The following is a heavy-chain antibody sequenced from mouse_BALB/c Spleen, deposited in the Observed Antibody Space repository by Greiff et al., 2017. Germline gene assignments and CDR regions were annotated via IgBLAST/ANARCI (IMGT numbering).Heavy chain of an antibody. CDR1: GFAFSSYD. D-gene: IGHD2-4*01. Sequence: EVKLVESGGGLVKPGGSLKLSCAASGFAFSSYDMSWVRQTPEKRLEWVAYISSGGGSTYYPDTVKGRFTISRDNAKNTLYLQMSSLKSEDTAMYYCARHEGYDYVFDYWGQGTTLTVSS. J-gene: IGHJ2*01. V-gene: IGHV5-12-1*01. CDR3: ARHEGYDYVFDY. CDR2: ISSGGGST.